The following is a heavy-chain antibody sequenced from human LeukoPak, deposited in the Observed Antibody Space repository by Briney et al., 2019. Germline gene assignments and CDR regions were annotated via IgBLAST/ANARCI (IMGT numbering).Heavy chain of an antibody. D-gene: IGHD3-22*01. V-gene: IGHV3-48*02. CDR1: GFTFSSYS. CDR3: ASRYYDSSGYGHFDY. Sequence: GGSLRLSCAASGFTFSSYSMNWVRQAPGKGLEWVSYISSGSSTIYYADSVKGRFTISRDNAKNSLYLQMHSLRDEDTAVYYCASRYYDSSGYGHFDYWGQGTLVTVSS. CDR2: ISSGSSTI. J-gene: IGHJ4*02.